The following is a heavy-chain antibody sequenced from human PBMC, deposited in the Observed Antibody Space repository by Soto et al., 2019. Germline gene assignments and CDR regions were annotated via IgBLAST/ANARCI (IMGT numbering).Heavy chain of an antibody. CDR3: ARDDYSNYRVHY. CDR1: GDSISSGYY. D-gene: IGHD4-4*01. V-gene: IGHV4-61*01. J-gene: IGHJ4*02. Sequence: SETLSLTCAVSGDSISSGYYWAWIRQPPGKGLEWIGYIYYSGSTNYNPSLKSRVTISVDTSKNQFSLKLSSVTAADTAVYYCARDDYSNYRVHYWGQVTLVTVS. CDR2: IYYSGST.